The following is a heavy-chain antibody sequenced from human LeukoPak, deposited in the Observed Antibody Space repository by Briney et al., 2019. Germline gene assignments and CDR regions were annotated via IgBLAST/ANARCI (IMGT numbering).Heavy chain of an antibody. CDR2: INQDESQK. CDR3: AKGKTGWDIDF. D-gene: IGHD6-19*01. V-gene: IGHV3-7*05. CDR1: GFTFGSYW. Sequence: PGGSLRLSCAASGFTFGSYWMTWVRQAPGKGLEWVAKINQDESQKYYADSMKGRFTISRDNGKNSLYLQMNSLRVDDTAVYYCAKGKTGWDIDFWGQGTLVTVSS. J-gene: IGHJ4*02.